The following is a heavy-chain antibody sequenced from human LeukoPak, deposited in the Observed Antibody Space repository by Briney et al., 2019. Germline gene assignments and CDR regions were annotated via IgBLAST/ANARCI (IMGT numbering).Heavy chain of an antibody. D-gene: IGHD6-13*01. V-gene: IGHV4-34*01. Sequence: SSETLSLTCAVYGGSFSGYYWSWIRQPPGKGLEWIGEINHSGSTNYNPSLKSRVTISVDTSKNQFSLKLSSVTAADAAVYYCARVSSWYGTYYFDYWGQGTLVTVSS. J-gene: IGHJ4*02. CDR2: INHSGST. CDR1: GGSFSGYY. CDR3: ARVSSWYGTYYFDY.